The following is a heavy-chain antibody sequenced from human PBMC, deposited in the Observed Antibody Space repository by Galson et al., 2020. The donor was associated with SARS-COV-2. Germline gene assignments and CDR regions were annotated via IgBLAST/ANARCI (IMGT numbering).Heavy chain of an antibody. CDR1: GGTLSSYV. Sequence: SVKVSCKASGGTLSSYVIGWVRQAPGQGLEWMGGIIPMFGTTRYAQKFQGRVTITADESTGTAYMELSSLRSEDTAVYYCARQSDYYDRNFDSWGQGTLVTVSS. CDR3: ARQSDYYDRNFDS. CDR2: IIPMFGTT. V-gene: IGHV1-69*13. D-gene: IGHD3-22*01. J-gene: IGHJ4*02.